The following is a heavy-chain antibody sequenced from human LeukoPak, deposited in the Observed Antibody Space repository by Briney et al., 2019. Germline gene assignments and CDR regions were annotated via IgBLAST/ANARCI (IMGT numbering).Heavy chain of an antibody. Sequence: GGSLRLSCVASVFTFSRHGMSWVRQAPGTGAEWVSFISIGGGTTFYAESVKGRFTISRDNSKNTLYLQMNSLRGEDTAVYYCAKDGADWGEGTLVTVSS. CDR3: AKDGAD. CDR2: ISIGGGTT. J-gene: IGHJ4*02. V-gene: IGHV3-23*01. CDR1: VFTFSRHG. D-gene: IGHD4/OR15-4a*01.